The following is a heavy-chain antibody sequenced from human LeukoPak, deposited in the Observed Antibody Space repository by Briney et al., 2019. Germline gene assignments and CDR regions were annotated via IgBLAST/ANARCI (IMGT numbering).Heavy chain of an antibody. J-gene: IGHJ4*02. CDR3: ARGRIQLWFQAFMDY. CDR1: GGSISSGSYY. D-gene: IGHD5-18*01. V-gene: IGHV4-39*07. CDR2: INHSGST. Sequence: SETLSLTCTVSGGSISSGSYYWSWIRQPPGKGLEWIGEINHSGSTNYNPSLKSRVTISVDTSKNQFSLKLSSVTAADTAVYYCARGRIQLWFQAFMDYWGQGTLVTVSS.